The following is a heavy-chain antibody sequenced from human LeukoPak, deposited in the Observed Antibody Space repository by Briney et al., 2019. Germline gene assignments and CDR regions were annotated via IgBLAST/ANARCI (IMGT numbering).Heavy chain of an antibody. V-gene: IGHV3-21*01. CDR3: ASTQSGGYGSGLEGDFDY. CDR2: ISSSSSYI. Sequence: PGGSLRLSCAASGFTFSSYSMTWVRQAPGKGLEWVSSISSSSSYIYYADSVKGRFTISRDNAKNSLYLQMNSLRAEDTAVYYCASTQSGGYGSGLEGDFDYWGQGTLVTVSS. CDR1: GFTFSSYS. J-gene: IGHJ4*02. D-gene: IGHD3-22*01.